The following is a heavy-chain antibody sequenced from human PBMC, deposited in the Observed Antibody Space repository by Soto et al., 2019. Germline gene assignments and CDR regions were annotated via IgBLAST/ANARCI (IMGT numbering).Heavy chain of an antibody. CDR2: ISGSGGST. J-gene: IGHJ4*02. V-gene: IGHV3-23*01. CDR3: ARPKSRGRITMIVVVSPFDY. Sequence: PGGSLRLSCAASGFTFSSYAMSWVRQAPGKGLEWVSAISGSGGSTYYADSVKGRFTISRDNSKNTLYLQMNSLRAEDTAVYYCARPKSRGRITMIVVVSPFDYWGQGTLVTVSS. D-gene: IGHD3-22*01. CDR1: GFTFSSYA.